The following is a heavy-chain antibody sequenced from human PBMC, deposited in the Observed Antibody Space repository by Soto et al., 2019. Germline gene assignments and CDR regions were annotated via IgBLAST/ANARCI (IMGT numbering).Heavy chain of an antibody. Sequence: PGGSLRLSCVASGFTLSDYDMHWVRQPLGKGLEWVSGIGNAGDTYYPGSVKGRFTISRENARNSFYLQMNSLRAGDTAVYYCERGSAYFPHNWFDPWGQGILVTVSS. J-gene: IGHJ5*02. V-gene: IGHV3-13*01. CDR3: ERGSAYFPHNWFDP. D-gene: IGHD3-22*01. CDR2: IGNAGDT. CDR1: GFTLSDYD.